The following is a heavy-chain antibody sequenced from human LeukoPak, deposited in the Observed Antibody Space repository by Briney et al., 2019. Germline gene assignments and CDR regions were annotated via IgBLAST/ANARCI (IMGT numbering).Heavy chain of an antibody. CDR1: GFTFNTYS. CDR3: ARGVEN. J-gene: IGHJ4*02. CDR2: ISHNSNYI. Sequence: GGSLRLSCAASGFTFNTYSLDWVRQAPGKGLEWVSSISHNSNYIYYADSVKGRFTVSRDNAKNSPFLQMNSLRAEDTAVYYCARGVENWGQGTLVTVSS. V-gene: IGHV3-21*01.